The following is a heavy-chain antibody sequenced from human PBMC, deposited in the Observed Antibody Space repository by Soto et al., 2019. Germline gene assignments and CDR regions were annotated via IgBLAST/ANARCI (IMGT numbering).Heavy chain of an antibody. D-gene: IGHD6-13*01. J-gene: IGHJ2*01. V-gene: IGHV4-30-2*01. CDR1: CGSISSGGYS. Sequence: PSETLSLTCAFSCGSISSGGYSWSWIRQPPGKGLECIGYISHSGNTYYTPSLKSRVTISVDRSKNQFSLKLTSVTAADTAVYYCARGISANGPYWYFDLWGRGTLVTVS. CDR2: ISHSGNT. CDR3: ARGISANGPYWYFDL.